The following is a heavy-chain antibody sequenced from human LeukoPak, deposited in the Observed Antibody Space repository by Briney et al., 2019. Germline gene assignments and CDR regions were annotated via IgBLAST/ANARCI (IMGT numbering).Heavy chain of an antibody. D-gene: IGHD1-1*01. CDR2: VSGSGDTT. J-gene: IGHJ4*02. CDR3: AKGLFDRQYNKPPYYFDY. Sequence: ETLSLTCTVSGGSIRSSYYYWGWIRQAPGKGLEWVSVVSGSGDTTNYADSVKGRFTSSRDNSKNTLYLQMNSLRAEDTAVYYCAKGLFDRQYNKPPYYFDYWGQGTLVTVSS. CDR1: GGSIRSSYYY. V-gene: IGHV3-23*01.